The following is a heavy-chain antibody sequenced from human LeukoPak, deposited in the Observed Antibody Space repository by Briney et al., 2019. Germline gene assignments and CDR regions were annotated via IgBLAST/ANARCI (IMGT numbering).Heavy chain of an antibody. CDR3: ARLRSGRRDGYNYWDY. CDR2: ISSSGSTI. J-gene: IGHJ4*02. Sequence: GGSLRLSCAASGFTFSSYEMNWVRQAPGKGLEWVSYISSSGSTIYYADSVKGRFTISRDNAKNSLYLQMNSLRAEDTAVYYCARLRSGRRDGYNYWDYWGQGTLVTVSS. D-gene: IGHD5-24*01. V-gene: IGHV3-48*03. CDR1: GFTFSSYE.